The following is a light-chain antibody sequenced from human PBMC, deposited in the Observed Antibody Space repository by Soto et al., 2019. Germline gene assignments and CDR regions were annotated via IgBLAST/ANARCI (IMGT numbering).Light chain of an antibody. CDR2: AAS. J-gene: IGKJ1*01. Sequence: DIQLTQSPSFLSASVGDRVTITCRASQGISSYFAWYQQKPGKAPKLLIYAASTLQSGVPSRFSGSGSGTEFTLTISSLQPDDFATYYCQQLNSYPVTFCQGTKVEIK. CDR3: QQLNSYPVT. V-gene: IGKV1-9*01. CDR1: QGISSY.